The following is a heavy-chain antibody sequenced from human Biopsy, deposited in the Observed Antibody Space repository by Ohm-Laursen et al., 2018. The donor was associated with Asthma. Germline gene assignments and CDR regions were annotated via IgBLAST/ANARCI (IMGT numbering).Heavy chain of an antibody. D-gene: IGHD3-10*01. Sequence: SLRLSCAASGSDLRHYTMNWVRQAAGRGLEWVASISSLSRYIYHATSLRGRFTISRDNAKRSLYLQMDSLRGDDTAVYYCSRDFTIGSGSPFHFWGRGTLVTVSS. J-gene: IGHJ4*02. CDR2: ISSLSRYI. CDR1: GSDLRHYT. CDR3: SRDFTIGSGSPFHF. V-gene: IGHV3-21*01.